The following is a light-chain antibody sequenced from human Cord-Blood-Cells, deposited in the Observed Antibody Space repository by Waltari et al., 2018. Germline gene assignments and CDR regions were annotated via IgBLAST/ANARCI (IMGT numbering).Light chain of an antibody. CDR2: DVS. CDR1: SSDVGGYNY. V-gene: IGLV2-14*01. Sequence: QSALTQPASVSGSPGQSITISCTGTSSDVGGYNYVSGYQQHPDKAPKLMIYDVSKRPSGVSNRFSGSKSGNTASPTISGLQAEDEADYYCSSYTSSSTLVFGGGTKLTVL. J-gene: IGLJ2*01. CDR3: SSYTSSSTLV.